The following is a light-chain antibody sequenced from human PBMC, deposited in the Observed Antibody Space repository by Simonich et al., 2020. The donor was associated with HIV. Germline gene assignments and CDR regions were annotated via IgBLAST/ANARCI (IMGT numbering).Light chain of an antibody. Sequence: EIVLTQSPGTLSLSPGERATLSCRASQSVSSSSLAWYQQKPGLAPRLLIYDASSRATGIPDRFSGSGSGTDFTLTISRLEPEDFAVYYCQQEETFGQGTKVEIK. J-gene: IGKJ1*01. CDR3: QQEET. CDR2: DAS. CDR1: QSVSSSS. V-gene: IGKV3D-20*01.